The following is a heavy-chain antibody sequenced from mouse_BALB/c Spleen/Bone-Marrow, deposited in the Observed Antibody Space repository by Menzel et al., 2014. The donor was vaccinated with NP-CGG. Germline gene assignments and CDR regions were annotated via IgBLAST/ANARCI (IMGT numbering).Heavy chain of an antibody. Sequence: EVKVEESGGGLVQPKGSLKLSCAASGFTFNTNAMNWVRQAPGKGLEWVARIRSKSYDYATFYADSVKDRFTISRDDSQSMLYLQMNNLKTEDTAMYYCVKNNYDGTMDYWGQGTSVTVSS. J-gene: IGHJ4*01. V-gene: IGHV10S3*01. CDR3: VKNNYDGTMDY. CDR2: IRSKSYDYAT. CDR1: GFTFNTNA. D-gene: IGHD1-1*01.